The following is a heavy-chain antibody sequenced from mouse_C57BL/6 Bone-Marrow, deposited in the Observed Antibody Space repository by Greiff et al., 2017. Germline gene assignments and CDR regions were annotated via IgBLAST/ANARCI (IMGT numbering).Heavy chain of an antibody. CDR3: ARERIITTVVAPFDY. CDR2: IHPKSGST. J-gene: IGHJ2*01. Sequence: QVQLQQPGAELVKPGASVKLSCKASGYTFTSYWMHWVKQRPGQGLEWIGMIHPKSGSTNYNEKFKSKATLTVDKSSSTAYMQLSSLTSEDSAVYYCARERIITTVVAPFDYWGQGTTLTVSS. D-gene: IGHD1-1*01. V-gene: IGHV1-64*01. CDR1: GYTFTSYW.